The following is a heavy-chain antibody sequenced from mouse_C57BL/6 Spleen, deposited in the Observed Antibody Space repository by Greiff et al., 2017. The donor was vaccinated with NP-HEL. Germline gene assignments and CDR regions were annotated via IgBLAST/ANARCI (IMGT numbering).Heavy chain of an antibody. CDR2: IYPGDGDT. J-gene: IGHJ2*01. Sequence: VQLQQSGPELVKPGASVKISCKASGYAFSSSWMNWVKQRPGKGLEWIGRIYPGDGDTNYNGKFKGKATLTADKSSSTAYMQLSSLTSEDSAVYFCARSHDGYVDYWGQGTTLTVSS. D-gene: IGHD2-3*01. CDR1: GYAFSSSW. V-gene: IGHV1-82*01. CDR3: ARSHDGYVDY.